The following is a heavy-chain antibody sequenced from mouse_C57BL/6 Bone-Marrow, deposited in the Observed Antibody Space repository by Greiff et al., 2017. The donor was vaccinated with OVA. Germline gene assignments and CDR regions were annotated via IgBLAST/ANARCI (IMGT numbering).Heavy chain of an antibody. D-gene: IGHD1-1*01. CDR2: ISSGSSTI. CDR1: GFTFSDYG. CDR3: ARWIKYYGSSHWYFDV. V-gene: IGHV5-17*01. Sequence: EVQGVESGGGLVKPGGSLKLSCAASGFTFSDYGMHWVRQAPEKGLEWVAYISSGSSTIYYADTVKGRFTISRDNAKNTLFLQMTSLRSEDTAMYYCARWIKYYGSSHWYFDVWGTGTTVTVSS. J-gene: IGHJ1*03.